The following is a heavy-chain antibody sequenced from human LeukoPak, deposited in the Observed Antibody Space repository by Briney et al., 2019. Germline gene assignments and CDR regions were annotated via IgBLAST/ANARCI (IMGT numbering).Heavy chain of an antibody. J-gene: IGHJ3*02. CDR1: GFSFNDYS. CDR3: ARDRFYAFDI. Sequence: GGSLRLSCAASGFSFNDYSMNWVRQAPGKGLEWVSYISSSSRTIDYADPVKGRFTISRDNAKNSLYLQMNSLRDEDTALYYCARDRFYAFDIWGQGTMVTVSS. V-gene: IGHV3-48*02. CDR2: ISSSSRTI.